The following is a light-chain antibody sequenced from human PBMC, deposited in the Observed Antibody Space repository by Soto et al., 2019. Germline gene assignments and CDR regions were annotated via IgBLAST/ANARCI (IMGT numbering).Light chain of an antibody. V-gene: IGLV4-69*01. CDR3: QTWGTGIQV. Sequence: QPVVTQSPSASASLGASVKLTCTLSSGHSSYAIAWHQQQPEKGPRYLMKVNSDGSYSKGDGIPDRFSGSSSGAERYLTISSLQSEDEADYYCQTWGTGIQVFGGGTKLTVL. CDR1: SGHSSYA. CDR2: VNSDGSY. J-gene: IGLJ2*01.